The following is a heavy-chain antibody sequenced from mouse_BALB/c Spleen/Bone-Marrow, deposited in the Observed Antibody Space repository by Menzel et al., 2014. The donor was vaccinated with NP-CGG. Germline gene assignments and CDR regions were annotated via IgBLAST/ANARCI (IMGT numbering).Heavy chain of an antibody. Sequence: EVHLVESGAELVKPGASVKLSCTASGLNIKDTYMHWVKQRPEQGLEWIGRIDPANGNTKYDPKFQGKATITADTSSNTAYLQLSSLTSEDTAVYFCARAYYGNYPYAMDYWGQGTSVTVSS. V-gene: IGHV14-3*02. D-gene: IGHD2-10*01. CDR1: GLNIKDTY. CDR3: ARAYYGNYPYAMDY. CDR2: IDPANGNT. J-gene: IGHJ4*01.